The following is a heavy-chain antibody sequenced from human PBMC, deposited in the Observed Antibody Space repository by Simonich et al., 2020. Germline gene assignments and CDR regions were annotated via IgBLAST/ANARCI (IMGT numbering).Heavy chain of an antibody. CDR3: ARGKGWKNAFDI. V-gene: IGHV4-34*01. J-gene: IGHJ3*02. CDR1: GGSFSGYY. CDR2: INHSGST. Sequence: QVQLQQWGAGLLKPSETLSLTCAVYGGSFSGYYWCWIRQPPGKGREWIGEINHSGSTNYNPSLKSRVTISVDTSKNQFSLKLSSVTAADTAVYYCARGKGWKNAFDIWGQGTMVTVSS. D-gene: IGHD1-1*01.